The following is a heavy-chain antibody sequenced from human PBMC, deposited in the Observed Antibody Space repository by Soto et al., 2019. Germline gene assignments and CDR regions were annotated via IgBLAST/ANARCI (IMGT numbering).Heavy chain of an antibody. CDR1: GYPFTSYV. D-gene: IGHD3-10*01. CDR3: ARELIYGSGSYY. J-gene: IGHJ4*02. Sequence: QVQLVQSGAEVKKPGASVKVSCKASGYPFTSYVISGWGQPPGQGLEWMGWISAYNGNTNYAQKLQGRVTMTTDTSTSTAHMELRSLRSDDTAVYYCARELIYGSGSYYWGQGTLVTVSS. V-gene: IGHV1-18*01. CDR2: ISAYNGNT.